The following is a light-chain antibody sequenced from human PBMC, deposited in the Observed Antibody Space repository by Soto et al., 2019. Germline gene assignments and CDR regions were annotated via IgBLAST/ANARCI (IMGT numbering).Light chain of an antibody. CDR3: VPDMGKVPV. CDR2: RTN. Sequence: QTVVTQEPSFSVSPGGTVTLTCDLSSGSVSTNYYPSWYQQTPGQAPRTLIYRTNTRSSGVPDRFSGSILGNKAALTITGGQAREESYYFPVPDMGKVPVFGGGTKVTVL. CDR1: SGSVSTNYY. J-gene: IGLJ2*01. V-gene: IGLV8-61*01.